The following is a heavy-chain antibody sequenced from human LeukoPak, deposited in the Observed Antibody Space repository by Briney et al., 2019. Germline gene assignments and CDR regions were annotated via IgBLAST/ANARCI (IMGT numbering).Heavy chain of an antibody. J-gene: IGHJ4*02. CDR1: GGSISSYY. V-gene: IGHV4-59*01. CDR3: ARVGLPSNGSYTGNFDY. CDR2: IYYSGST. Sequence: SGTLSLTCTVSGGSISSYYWSWIRQPPGKGLEWIGYIYYSGSTNYNPSLKSRVTISVDTSKNQFSLKLSSVTAADTAVYYCARVGLPSNGSYTGNFDYWGQGTLVTVSS. D-gene: IGHD1-26*01.